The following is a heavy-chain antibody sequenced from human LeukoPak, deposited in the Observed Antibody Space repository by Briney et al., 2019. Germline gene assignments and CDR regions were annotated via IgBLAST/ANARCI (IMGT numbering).Heavy chain of an antibody. CDR3: AELGITMIGGV. Sequence: GGSLRLSCAASRFTFSSYEMNWVRQAPGKGLEWVSYISSSGSTIYYADSVKGRFTISRDNAKNSLYLQMNSLRAEDTAVYCCAELGITMIGGVWGKGTTVTISS. J-gene: IGHJ6*04. CDR2: ISSSGSTI. V-gene: IGHV3-48*03. CDR1: RFTFSSYE. D-gene: IGHD3-10*02.